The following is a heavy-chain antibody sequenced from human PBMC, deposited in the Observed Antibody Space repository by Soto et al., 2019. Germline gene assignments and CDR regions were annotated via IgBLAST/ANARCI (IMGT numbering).Heavy chain of an antibody. J-gene: IGHJ4*02. D-gene: IGHD6-19*01. CDR2: ISGSGGST. V-gene: IGHV3-23*01. CDR1: GFTFNSHA. Sequence: EVQLLESGGGLVQPGGSLRLSCAASGFTFNSHAMSWVRQAPGKGLEWVSAISGSGGSTYYADSVKGRFTISRDNSNNTLFLQMNSLRAEDTAVYHCAKEASSGWSINYFDYWGQGTRVTVSS. CDR3: AKEASSGWSINYFDY.